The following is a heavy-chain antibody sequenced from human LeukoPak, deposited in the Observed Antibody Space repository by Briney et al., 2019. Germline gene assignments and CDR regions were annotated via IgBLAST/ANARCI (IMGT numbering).Heavy chain of an antibody. D-gene: IGHD3-3*01. J-gene: IGHJ3*02. V-gene: IGHV3-23*01. CDR3: AKDFGLLRFLEWSISDAFDI. CDR2: ISGSGGST. Sequence: GGSLRLSCAASGFTFSSYAMSWVRQAPGKGLEWVSAISGSGGSTYYADSVKGRFTISRDNCKNTLYLQMNSLRAEDTAVYYCAKDFGLLRFLEWSISDAFDIWGQGTMVTVSS. CDR1: GFTFSSYA.